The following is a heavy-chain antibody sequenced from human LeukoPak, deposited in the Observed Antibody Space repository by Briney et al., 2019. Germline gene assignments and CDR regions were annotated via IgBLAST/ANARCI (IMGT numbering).Heavy chain of an antibody. D-gene: IGHD6-19*01. Sequence: SETLSLTCTVSGGSISSYYWSWIRQPPGKGLEWIGYIYYSGGTNYSPSLKSRVTISVDTSKNQFSLKLSSVTAADTAVYYCARAPYSSGWYGSNWFDPWGQGTLVTVSS. CDR1: GGSISSYY. CDR2: IYYSGGT. CDR3: ARAPYSSGWYGSNWFDP. J-gene: IGHJ5*02. V-gene: IGHV4-59*01.